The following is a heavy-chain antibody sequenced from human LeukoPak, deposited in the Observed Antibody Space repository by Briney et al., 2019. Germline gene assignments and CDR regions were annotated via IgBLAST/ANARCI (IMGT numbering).Heavy chain of an antibody. J-gene: IGHJ4*02. V-gene: IGHV4-59*08. CDR3: ARGPEHYDILTGIDY. D-gene: IGHD3-9*01. Sequence: PSETLSLTCTVSGGSISSYYWNWIRQPPGKGLEWIGYIYYSGSTNYNPSLKSRVTISVDTSKNQFSLNLRSVTAADTAVYYCARGPEHYDILTGIDYWGQGTLVTVSS. CDR1: GGSISSYY. CDR2: IYYSGST.